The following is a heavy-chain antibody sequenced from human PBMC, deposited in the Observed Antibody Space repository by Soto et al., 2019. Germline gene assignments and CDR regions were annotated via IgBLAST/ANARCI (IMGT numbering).Heavy chain of an antibody. V-gene: IGHV3-30-3*01. CDR3: ARVRDQLLFYYYYGMDV. J-gene: IGHJ6*02. CDR1: GFTFSIYA. Sequence: GESLKISCAASGFTFSIYAMHWVRQAPGKGLEWVAVISYDGSNKYYADSVKGRFTISRDNSKNTLYLQMNSLRAEDTAVYYCARVRDQLLFYYYYGMDVWGQGTTVTVSS. D-gene: IGHD2-2*01. CDR2: ISYDGSNK.